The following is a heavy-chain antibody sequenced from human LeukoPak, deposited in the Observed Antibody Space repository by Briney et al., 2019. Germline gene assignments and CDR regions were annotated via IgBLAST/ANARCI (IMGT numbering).Heavy chain of an antibody. J-gene: IGHJ4*02. CDR1: GGSISSSSFY. CDR3: VRYASGSPGAFDY. Sequence: PSETLSLTCTVSGGSISSSSFYWGWIRQPPGKGLEWIGIIYYIGTTYYNPSLESRVTISVDTSKNQFSLKLSSVTAADTAVYYSVRYASGSPGAFDYWGQGVLVTVSS. CDR2: IYYIGTT. V-gene: IGHV4-39*07. D-gene: IGHD5-12*01.